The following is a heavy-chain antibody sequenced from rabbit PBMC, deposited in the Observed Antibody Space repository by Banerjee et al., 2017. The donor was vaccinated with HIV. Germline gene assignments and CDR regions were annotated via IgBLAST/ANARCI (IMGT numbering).Heavy chain of an antibody. V-gene: IGHV1S43*01. CDR3: ARTLHSYDDYGDYSPFNL. CDR1: GIDFSSYYY. D-gene: IGHD2-1*01. CDR2: IYTSSGST. J-gene: IGHJ4*01. Sequence: QQQLEESGGGLVKPGGTLTLTCKASGIDFSSYYYMCWVRQAPGKGLELIACIYTSSGSTWYASWVNGRFTISRSTSLNTVDLKMTSLTAADTATYFCARTLHSYDDYGDYSPFNLWGPGTLVTVS.